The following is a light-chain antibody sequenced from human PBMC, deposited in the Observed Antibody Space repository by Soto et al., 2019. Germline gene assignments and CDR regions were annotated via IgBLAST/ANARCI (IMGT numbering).Light chain of an antibody. CDR2: DSS. Sequence: DIQMTQSPSSLSASVGDRVTFTCQASQDITNYLNWYQQKPGKAPKLLIHDSSNLETGVPSRFSGSGSGTYFSFPISSLHSEDIATYYCQQYDSLPLTFGQGTRREIK. CDR1: QDITNY. J-gene: IGKJ5*01. V-gene: IGKV1-33*01. CDR3: QQYDSLPLT.